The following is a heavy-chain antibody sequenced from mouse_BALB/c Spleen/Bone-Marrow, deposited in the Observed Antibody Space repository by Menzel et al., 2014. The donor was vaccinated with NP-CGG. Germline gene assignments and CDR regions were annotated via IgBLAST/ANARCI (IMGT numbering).Heavy chain of an antibody. V-gene: IGHV1S132*01. J-gene: IGHJ4*01. Sequence: QVQFQQSGAELVKPGASVKLSCKTSGYTFTNYWIQWVKQRPGQGLGWIGEIVPGTGTTYYNEKFKGKATLTIDTSSSTAYMQLSSLTPEDSAVYFCARHYYGSSDAMDYWGQGTSVTVSS. CDR1: GYTFTNYW. D-gene: IGHD1-1*01. CDR3: ARHYYGSSDAMDY. CDR2: IVPGTGTT.